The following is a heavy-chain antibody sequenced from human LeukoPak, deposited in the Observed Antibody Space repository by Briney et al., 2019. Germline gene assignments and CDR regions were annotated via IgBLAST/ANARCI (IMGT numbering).Heavy chain of an antibody. J-gene: IGHJ3*02. D-gene: IGHD6-19*01. CDR2: IDPSDSYT. V-gene: IGHV5-10-1*01. CDR3: ATNVGIAVADPDAFDI. CDR1: GYSFTSYW. Sequence: GESLKISCKGSGYSFTSYWISWVRQMPGKGLEWVGRIDPSDSYTNYSPSLQGHVTISADKSISTAYLQWSSLKASGTAMYYCATNVGIAVADPDAFDIWGQGTMVTVSS.